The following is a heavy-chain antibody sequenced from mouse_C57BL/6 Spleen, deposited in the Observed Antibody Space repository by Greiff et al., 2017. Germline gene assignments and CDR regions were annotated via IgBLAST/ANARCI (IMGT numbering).Heavy chain of an antibody. CDR3: ARGRDGVY. CDR2: INPNNGGT. D-gene: IGHD3-3*01. CDR1: GYTFTDYY. Sequence: VQLQQSGPELVKPGASVKISCKASGYTFTDYYMNWVKQSHGKSLEWIGDINPNNGGTSYNQKFKGKATLTVDKSSSTAYLELRSLTSEDSAVYYCARGRDGVYWVEGTTLTDSS. V-gene: IGHV1-26*01. J-gene: IGHJ2*01.